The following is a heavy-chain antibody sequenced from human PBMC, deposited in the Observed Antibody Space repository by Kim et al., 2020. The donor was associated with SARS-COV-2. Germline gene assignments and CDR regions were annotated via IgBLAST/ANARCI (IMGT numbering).Heavy chain of an antibody. D-gene: IGHD3-3*01. V-gene: IGHV3-30*18. CDR2: ISYDGSNK. CDR1: GFTFSSYG. Sequence: GGSLRLSCAASGFTFSSYGMHWVRQAPGKGLEWVAVISYDGSNKYYADSVKGRFTNSRDNSKNTLYLQMNSLRAEDTAVYYCAKDWGGFGIFGVVIITSDFDYWGQGTLVTVSS. CDR3: AKDWGGFGIFGVVIITSDFDY. J-gene: IGHJ4*02.